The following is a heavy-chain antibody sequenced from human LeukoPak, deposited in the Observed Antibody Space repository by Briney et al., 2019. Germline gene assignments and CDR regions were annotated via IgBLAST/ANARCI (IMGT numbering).Heavy chain of an antibody. CDR3: ARVAAAGTYYFDY. Sequence: SETLSLTCTVSGGSISSSSTYYWGWIRQPPGKGLEWIGYIYYSGSTNYNPSLKSRVTISVDTSKNQFSLKLSSVTAADTAVYYCARVAAAGTYYFDYWGQGTLVTVSS. CDR1: GGSISSSSTYY. J-gene: IGHJ4*02. D-gene: IGHD6-13*01. CDR2: IYYSGST. V-gene: IGHV4-61*05.